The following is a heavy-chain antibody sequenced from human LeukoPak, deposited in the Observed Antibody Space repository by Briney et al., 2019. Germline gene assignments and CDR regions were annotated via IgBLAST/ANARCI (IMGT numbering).Heavy chain of an antibody. CDR3: ARVNGDGGVVVNLLPDLGGFDI. V-gene: IGHV1-69*06. D-gene: IGHD2-8*02. CDR1: GGTFSNTA. CDR2: IIPIFGTA. J-gene: IGHJ3*02. Sequence: ASVKVSCKASGGTFSNTAITWVRQAPGQGLEWMGGIIPIFGTANYAQKFQGRVTITADKSTSTAYMELSSLRSEDTGVYYCARVNGDGGVVVNLLPDLGGFDIWGQGTMVSVSS.